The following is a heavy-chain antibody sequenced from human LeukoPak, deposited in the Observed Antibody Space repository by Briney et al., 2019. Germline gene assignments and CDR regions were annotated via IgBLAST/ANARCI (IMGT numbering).Heavy chain of an antibody. V-gene: IGHV4-34*01. Sequence: PSETLSLTCAVYAESFSGYYWSWIRQPPGKGLEWIGEINHSESTNYNPSLKSRVTISVDRSKNQFSLKLTSVTAADTAVYYCARSVEGYCSGGSCYSYSYYMDVWGKGTTVTVSS. CDR3: ARSVEGYCSGGSCYSYSYYMDV. CDR2: INHSEST. D-gene: IGHD2-15*01. J-gene: IGHJ6*03. CDR1: AESFSGYY.